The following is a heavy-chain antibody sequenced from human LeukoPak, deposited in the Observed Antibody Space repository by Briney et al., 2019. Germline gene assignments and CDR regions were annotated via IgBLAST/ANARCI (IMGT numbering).Heavy chain of an antibody. CDR3: VKDRRDLGYCDGDTCYSPSDV. J-gene: IGHJ6*04. Sequence: GGSLRLSCTASGFTFDDYAMQWVRQAPGKGPEGVSLISGDGGSTYYADSVEGRFTISRDNSKNSLYLQMNSLRTEDTALYYCVKDRRDLGYCDGDTCYSPSDVWGKGTTVTVSS. D-gene: IGHD2-15*01. CDR2: ISGDGGST. CDR1: GFTFDDYA. V-gene: IGHV3-43*02.